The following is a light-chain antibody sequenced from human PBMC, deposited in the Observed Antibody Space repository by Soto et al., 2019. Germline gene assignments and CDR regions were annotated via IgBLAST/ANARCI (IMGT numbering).Light chain of an antibody. CDR2: DVS. V-gene: IGLV2-14*03. CDR1: SSDVGAYNY. Sequence: LTQPASVSGSPGQSITISCTGTSSDVGAYNYVSWYQHHPGKVPQLMIYDVSNRPSGVSNRFSGSKSGNTASLTISGLQAEDEADYYCSSYTSSNTYVFGNGTKVTVL. CDR3: SSYTSSNTYV. J-gene: IGLJ1*01.